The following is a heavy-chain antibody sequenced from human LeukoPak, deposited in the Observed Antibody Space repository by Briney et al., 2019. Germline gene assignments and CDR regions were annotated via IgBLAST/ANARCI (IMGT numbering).Heavy chain of an antibody. CDR3: ARVHLIKVTYYYGSSGYGYYGMDV. J-gene: IGHJ6*02. CDR1: GGSFSGYY. CDR2: INHSGST. V-gene: IGHV4-34*01. D-gene: IGHD3-22*01. Sequence: KSSETLSLTCAVYGGSFSGYYWSWIRQPPGKGLEWIGEINHSGSTNYNPSLKSRVTISVDTSKNQFSLKLSSVTAADTAVYYCARVHLIKVTYYYGSSGYGYYGMDVWGQGTTVTVSS.